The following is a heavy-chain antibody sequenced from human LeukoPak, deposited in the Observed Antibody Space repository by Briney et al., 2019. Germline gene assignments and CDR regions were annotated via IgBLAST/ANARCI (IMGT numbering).Heavy chain of an antibody. J-gene: IGHJ4*02. CDR2: IYSGGST. Sequence: PGGSLRLSCAASGFTVSSNYMSWVRQAPGKGLEWVSVIYSGGSTYYADSVKGRFTISRDNSKNTLYLQMNSLRAEDTAVYYCARDYYGSGSYQHDYWGQGTLVTVSS. CDR3: ARDYYGSGSYQHDY. CDR1: GFTVSSNY. D-gene: IGHD3-10*01. V-gene: IGHV3-66*01.